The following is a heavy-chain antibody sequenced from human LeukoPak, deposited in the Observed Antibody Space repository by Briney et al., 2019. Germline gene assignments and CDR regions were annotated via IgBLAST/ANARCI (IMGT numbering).Heavy chain of an antibody. CDR3: ARLRQHYSSGWINWFDP. J-gene: IGHJ5*02. D-gene: IGHD6-19*01. Sequence: SETLSLTCTVCGGSISSYYWSWIRQPPGKGLEWIGYIYYSGSTNYNPSLKSRVTISVDTSKNQFSLKLSSVTAADTAVYYCARLRQHYSSGWINWFDPWGQGTLVTVSS. CDR1: GGSISSYY. V-gene: IGHV4-59*01. CDR2: IYYSGST.